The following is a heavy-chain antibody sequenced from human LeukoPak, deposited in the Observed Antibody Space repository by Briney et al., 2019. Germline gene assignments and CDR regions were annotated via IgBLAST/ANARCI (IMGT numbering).Heavy chain of an antibody. D-gene: IGHD3-10*01. CDR3: SRDMVRETLMYWFDP. Sequence: SETLSLTCTVSGASINGYFCSWIRQSAGKGLEWIGRIYGSGSTNYNPSLESRATVSSDTSKNQFSLKLRSVTAADTAVYYCSRDMVRETLMYWFDPWGPGIMVTVS. V-gene: IGHV4-4*07. CDR2: IYGSGST. J-gene: IGHJ5*02. CDR1: GASINGYF.